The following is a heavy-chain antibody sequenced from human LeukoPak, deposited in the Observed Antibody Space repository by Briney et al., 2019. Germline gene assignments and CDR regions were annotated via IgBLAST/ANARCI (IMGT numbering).Heavy chain of an antibody. Sequence: SETLCLTCAASGASISSYYWSWIRQPAGKGLEWIGRIYSSGSTNYNPSLQSRVTMSVDTSRNQFSLRLSSVTAADTAVYYCARAIVNPWDFDYWGQGTLVTVSS. CDR1: GASISSYY. J-gene: IGHJ4*02. CDR3: ARAIVNPWDFDY. V-gene: IGHV4-4*07. CDR2: IYSSGST. D-gene: IGHD1-14*01.